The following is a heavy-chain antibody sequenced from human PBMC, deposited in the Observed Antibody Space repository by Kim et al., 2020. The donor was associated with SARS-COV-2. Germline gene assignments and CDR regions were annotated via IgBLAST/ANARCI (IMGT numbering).Heavy chain of an antibody. J-gene: IGHJ6*02. CDR2: IDPSDSYT. V-gene: IGHV5-10-1*01. CDR1: GYTFTTYW. D-gene: IGHD6-13*01. Sequence: GESLKISCKGSGYTFTTYWITWVRQMPGKGLEWLGRIDPSDSYTNYSPSFEGHVTISADRSISTAYLQWSSLKASDTAMYFCVGSSSRYFYGMDVWGQGTTVIVSS. CDR3: VGSSSRYFYGMDV.